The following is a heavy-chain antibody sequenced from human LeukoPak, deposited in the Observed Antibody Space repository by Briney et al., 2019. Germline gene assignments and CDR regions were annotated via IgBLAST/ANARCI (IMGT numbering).Heavy chain of an antibody. V-gene: IGHV4-34*01. J-gene: IGHJ4*02. Sequence: SGTLSLTCAVYGGSFSGYYWSWIRQPPGKGLEWIGEINHSGSTNYNPSLKSRVTISVDTSKNQFSLKLSSVTAADTAVYYCARGGPRENGSRYYSHWGQGTLVTVSS. D-gene: IGHD3-22*01. CDR1: GGSFSGYY. CDR3: ARGGPRENGSRYYSH. CDR2: INHSGST.